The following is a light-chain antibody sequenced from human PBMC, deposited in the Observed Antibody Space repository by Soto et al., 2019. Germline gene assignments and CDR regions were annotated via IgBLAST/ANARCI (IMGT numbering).Light chain of an antibody. Sequence: IQLTQSPSSLSASVGDRVTITCRASQGISSYLAWYQQKPGKAPKLLIYAASTLQSGVPSRFSGSEFGTDFILTISSLQPEDFATYYVQRLKTYPFTFGHGTKVDIK. CDR3: QRLKTYPFT. CDR2: AAS. J-gene: IGKJ3*01. CDR1: QGISSY. V-gene: IGKV1-9*01.